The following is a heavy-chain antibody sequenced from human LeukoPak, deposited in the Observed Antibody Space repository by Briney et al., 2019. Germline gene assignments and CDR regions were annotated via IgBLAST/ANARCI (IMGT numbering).Heavy chain of an antibody. Sequence: ASVKVSCKASGYTFTGYYMHWVRQAPGQGLEWMRWINPNSGGTNFAQKFQGRVTMTRDTSISTAYMELSRLRSDDTAVYYCAVKRSDYAGFEYWGQGTLVTVSS. J-gene: IGHJ4*02. V-gene: IGHV1-2*02. CDR1: GYTFTGYY. CDR3: AVKRSDYAGFEY. CDR2: INPNSGGT. D-gene: IGHD4-17*01.